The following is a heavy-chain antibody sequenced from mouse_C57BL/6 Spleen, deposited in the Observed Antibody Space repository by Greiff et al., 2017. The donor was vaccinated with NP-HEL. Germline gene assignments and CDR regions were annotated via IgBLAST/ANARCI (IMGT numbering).Heavy chain of an antibody. V-gene: IGHV1-50*01. CDR2: IDPSDSYT. CDR3: ARSECTMVLY. CDR1: GYTFTSYW. Sequence: QVQLQQPGAELVKPGASVKLSCKASGYTFTSYWMQWVKQRPGQGLEWIGEIDPSDSYTNYNQKFKGKATLTVDTSSSTAYMQLSSLTSEDSAVYYCARSECTMVLYWGQGTTLTVSS. D-gene: IGHD1-1*02. J-gene: IGHJ2*01.